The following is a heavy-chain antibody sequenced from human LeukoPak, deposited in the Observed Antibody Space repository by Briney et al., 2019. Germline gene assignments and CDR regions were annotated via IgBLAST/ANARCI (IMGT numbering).Heavy chain of an antibody. J-gene: IGHJ4*02. Sequence: SETLSLTCTVSAGSITTYYWSWIRQPPGKGLEWIGYVYYTGSTSYNPSLKSRVTISIDTSKNQFSLRLSSVTAADTAVYYCARHIVATDPLEYWGQGTLVTVSS. CDR2: VYYTGST. V-gene: IGHV4-59*08. CDR1: AGSITTYY. CDR3: ARHIVATDPLEY. D-gene: IGHD5-12*01.